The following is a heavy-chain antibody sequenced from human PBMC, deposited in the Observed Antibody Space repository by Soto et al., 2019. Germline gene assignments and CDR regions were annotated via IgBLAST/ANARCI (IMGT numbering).Heavy chain of an antibody. CDR2: LKSKADGGTT. Sequence: EVQLVESGGGLVKPGGSLRLSCAASGLTLTNVWMSWVRQAPGKGLEWVGHLKSKADGGTTDYAAPVKGRITISGDDSKNTLYLQMNSLKTEDTAVYYCTTEAFYYGSGSSLFDNWGQGTLVTVSS. J-gene: IGHJ4*02. D-gene: IGHD3-10*01. CDR3: TTEAFYYGSGSSLFDN. CDR1: GLTLTNVW. V-gene: IGHV3-15*01.